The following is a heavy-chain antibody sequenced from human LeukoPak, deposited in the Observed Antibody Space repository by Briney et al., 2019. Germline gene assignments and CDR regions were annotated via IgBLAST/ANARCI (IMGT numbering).Heavy chain of an antibody. CDR2: ISAYNGNT. CDR1: GYTFTSYG. CDR3: ARAPQGHYGSGSYWRGYFDY. J-gene: IGHJ4*02. Sequence: GASVKVSCKASGYTFTSYGISWVRQAPGQGLEWMGWISAYNGNTNYAQKLQGRVTMTTDTSTSTAYMELRSLRSDDTAVYYCARAPQGHYGSGSYWRGYFDYWGQGTLVTVSS. V-gene: IGHV1-18*01. D-gene: IGHD3-10*01.